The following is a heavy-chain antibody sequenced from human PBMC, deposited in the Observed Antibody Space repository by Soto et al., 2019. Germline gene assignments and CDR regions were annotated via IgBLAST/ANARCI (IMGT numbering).Heavy chain of an antibody. Sequence: EVQLVESGGGLVQSGGSLRLSCAASGFTFSSYEFNWVRQAPGKGLEWLSYITNSGSTKYYADSVKGRFTISRDNDKNSLDLQMNSLRPEDTAVYYGARDGYHFYALDVWGEGTTVTVSS. V-gene: IGHV3-48*03. CDR3: ARDGYHFYALDV. CDR1: GFTFSSYE. D-gene: IGHD6-13*01. J-gene: IGHJ6*04. CDR2: ITNSGSTK.